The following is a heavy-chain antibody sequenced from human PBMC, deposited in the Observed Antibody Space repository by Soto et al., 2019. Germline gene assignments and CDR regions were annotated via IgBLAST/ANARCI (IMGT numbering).Heavy chain of an antibody. V-gene: IGHV1-18*01. J-gene: IGHJ6*02. D-gene: IGHD2-21*02. CDR1: GYTFTSYG. Sequence: QVQLVQSGGEVKKPGASVKVSCKASGYTFTSYGISWVRQAPGQGLEWMGWISGYNGKTNDAQKVQDRVTMTTDTSTSTVYMELRSLRSDDTAVYYCAREGDVPYYYYGMDVWGQGTTVTVSS. CDR3: AREGDVPYYYYGMDV. CDR2: ISGYNGKT.